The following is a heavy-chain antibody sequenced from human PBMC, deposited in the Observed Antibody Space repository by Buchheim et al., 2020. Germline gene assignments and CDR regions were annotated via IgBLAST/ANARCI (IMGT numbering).Heavy chain of an antibody. CDR2: ISGSGGST. D-gene: IGHD3-3*01. CDR3: AKVFYYDFWSGYYTSGT. CDR1: GFTVSSNY. V-gene: IGHV3-53*02. J-gene: IGHJ5*02. Sequence: EVQLVETGGGLIQPGGSLRLSCAASGFTVSSNYMSWVRQAPGKGLEWVSVISGSGGSTYYADSVKGRFTISRDNSKNTLYLQMNSLRAEDTAVYYCAKVFYYDFWSGYYTSGTWGQGTL.